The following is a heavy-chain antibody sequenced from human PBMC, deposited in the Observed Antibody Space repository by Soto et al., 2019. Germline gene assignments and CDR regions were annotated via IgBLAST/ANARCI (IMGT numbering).Heavy chain of an antibody. J-gene: IGHJ4*02. D-gene: IGHD3-3*01. CDR3: SEDKRDLRFFEWSYYFDY. CDR1: GFTFSSCA. V-gene: IGHV3-30-3*01. Sequence: QVQLVESGGGVVQPGRSLRLSCAASGFTFSSCAMHWVRQAPGKGLEWVALISYDGSNKYYADSVKGRFTISRDNSKNTLYLEMNRLRGWDKGVYYCSEDKRDLRFFEWSYYFDYWGQGTLVTVSS. CDR2: ISYDGSNK.